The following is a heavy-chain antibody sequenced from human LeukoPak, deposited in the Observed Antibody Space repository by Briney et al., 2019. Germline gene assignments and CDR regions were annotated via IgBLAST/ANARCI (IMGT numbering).Heavy chain of an antibody. CDR2: ISSSSSTI. J-gene: IGHJ4*02. Sequence: GGSLRLSCAASGFTFSSYSMNWVRQAPGKGLEWVSYISSSSSTIYYADSVKGRFTISRDNAKNSLYLQMNSLRAEDTAVYYCAKDREPIVVVPAAMGYWGQGTLVTVSS. D-gene: IGHD2-2*01. CDR3: AKDREPIVVVPAAMGY. V-gene: IGHV3-48*01. CDR1: GFTFSSYS.